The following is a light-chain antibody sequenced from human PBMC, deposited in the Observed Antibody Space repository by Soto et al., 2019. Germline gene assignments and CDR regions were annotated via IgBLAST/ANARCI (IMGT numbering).Light chain of an antibody. J-gene: IGLJ1*01. CDR2: EGS. V-gene: IGLV2-14*02. CDR3: SSYASSTTPYV. CDR1: SSDVGSYNL. Sequence: QSALTQPASVSGSPGQSITISCTATSSDVGSYNLVSWYQQHPGKAPKLMIYEGSKRPSGVSNRFSGSKSGNTASLTISGLQAEDEADYYCSSYASSTTPYVFGTGTKVTVL.